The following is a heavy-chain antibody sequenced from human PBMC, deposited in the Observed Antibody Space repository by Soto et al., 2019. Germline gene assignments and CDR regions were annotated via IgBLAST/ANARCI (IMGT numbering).Heavy chain of an antibody. D-gene: IGHD1-1*01. CDR2: VSDDSSTI. CDR3: ARADVTTNWYSGFFQH. J-gene: IGHJ1*01. V-gene: IGHV3-48*04. CDR1: GFTVSIYS. Sequence: LRLSCAASGFTVSIYSMHWVRQAPGKGLEWVSYVSDDSSTINYADSVKGRFTISRDNAKNSLYLQMKSLRGEDTAVYYCARADVTTNWYSGFFQHWGQGTLVTVSS.